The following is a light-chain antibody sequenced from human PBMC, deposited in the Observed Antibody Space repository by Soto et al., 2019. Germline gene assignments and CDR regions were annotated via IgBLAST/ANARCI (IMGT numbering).Light chain of an antibody. CDR2: DAS. J-gene: IGKJ5*01. Sequence: DIQMTQSPSTLSASVGDDVTITCRASQTISRWLAWYQHKPGRAPKLLIYDASTLESGVPSRFSGSGSQTEFTLTISRLQPDDVATYFCHSRAFGQGTRLEIK. CDR1: QTISRW. V-gene: IGKV1-5*01. CDR3: HSRA.